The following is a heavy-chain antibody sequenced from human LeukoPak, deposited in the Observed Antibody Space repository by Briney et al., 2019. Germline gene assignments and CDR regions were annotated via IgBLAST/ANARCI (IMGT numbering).Heavy chain of an antibody. Sequence: SETLSLTCAVSGYSISSGYYWGWIRQPPGKGLEWIGYIYYSGSTNYNPSLKSRVTISVDTSKNQFSLKLSSVTAADTAVYYCARESRVGYCSGGSCHKYYYYMDVWGKGTTVTISS. CDR1: GYSISSGYY. CDR3: ARESRVGYCSGGSCHKYYYYMDV. J-gene: IGHJ6*03. V-gene: IGHV4-61*01. D-gene: IGHD2-15*01. CDR2: IYYSGST.